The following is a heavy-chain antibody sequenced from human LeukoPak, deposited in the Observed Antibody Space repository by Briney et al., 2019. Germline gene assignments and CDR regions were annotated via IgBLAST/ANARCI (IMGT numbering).Heavy chain of an antibody. D-gene: IGHD2-15*01. CDR1: GYTFTGYY. J-gene: IGHJ5*02. CDR2: INPNSGGT. CDR3: ARAGRRYCSGGSCGRGGTFDP. Sequence: ASVKVSCKASGYTFTGYYMHWVRQAPGQGLEWMGWINPNSGGTNYAQKFQGRVTMTRDTSISTAYMELSSLRSEDTAVYYCARAGRRYCSGGSCGRGGTFDPWGQGTLVTVSS. V-gene: IGHV1-2*02.